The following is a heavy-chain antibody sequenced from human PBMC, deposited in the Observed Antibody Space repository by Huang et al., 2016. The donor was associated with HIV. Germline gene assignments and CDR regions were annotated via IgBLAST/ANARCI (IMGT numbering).Heavy chain of an antibody. CDR2: IGSSSSYI. D-gene: IGHD3-10*01. V-gene: IGHV3-21*06. J-gene: IGHJ6*02. Sequence: SCVASGFTFTNYAMNWVRQAPGKGLEWVSAIGSSSSYIDYADSVNGRFTISRDDAKNSLYLQMNSLRAEDTAVYYCARPQGDKVRGIIRSYYYYYGMDVWGRGTTVTVSS. CDR3: ARPQGDKVRGIIRSYYYYYGMDV. CDR1: GFTFTNYA.